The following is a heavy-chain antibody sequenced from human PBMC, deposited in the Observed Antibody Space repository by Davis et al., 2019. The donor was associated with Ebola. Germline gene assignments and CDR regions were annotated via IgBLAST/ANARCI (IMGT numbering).Heavy chain of an antibody. D-gene: IGHD2-2*01. Sequence: PSETLSLTCTVSGGSVSSGSDYWSWIRQPPGKGLEWIGYIYYLGSTNYNPSLKSRVTISVDTSKNQLSLNLSSVTAADTAVYYCARGRYCTRTTCYLWFDPWGQGTLVTVSS. CDR3: ARGRYCTRTTCYLWFDP. V-gene: IGHV4-61*01. CDR1: GGSVSSGSDY. CDR2: IYYLGST. J-gene: IGHJ5*02.